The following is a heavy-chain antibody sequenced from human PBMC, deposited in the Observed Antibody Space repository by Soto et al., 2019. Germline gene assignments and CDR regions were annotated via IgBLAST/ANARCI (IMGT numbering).Heavy chain of an antibody. J-gene: IGHJ4*02. CDR2: ISYDGTKK. V-gene: IGHV3-30*18. Sequence: ESGGGVIQPGRSLRLSCAASGFTFRTYGMHWVRQAPGKGLEWVAGISYDGTKKYYADSVKGRFTISRDNSKNTLDLQLNSLTTEDTAVYYCAQEAPGGWHFFDNWGQGTLVTVSS. CDR3: AQEAPGGWHFFDN. CDR1: GFTFRTYG. D-gene: IGHD6-19*01.